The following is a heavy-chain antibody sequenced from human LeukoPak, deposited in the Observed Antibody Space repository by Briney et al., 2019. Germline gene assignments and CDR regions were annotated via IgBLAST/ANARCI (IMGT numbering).Heavy chain of an antibody. CDR3: ARGSFRIAVAGSAQRNNWFDP. CDR1: GGSISTSNYY. V-gene: IGHV4-39*07. D-gene: IGHD6-19*01. CDR2: IYYSGST. Sequence: SETLSLTCTVSGGSISTSNYYWGWIRQPPGKGLEWIGSIYYSGSTYYNPSLKSRVTISVDTSKNQFSLKLSSVTAADTAVYYCARGSFRIAVAGSAQRNNWFDPWGQGTLVTVSS. J-gene: IGHJ5*02.